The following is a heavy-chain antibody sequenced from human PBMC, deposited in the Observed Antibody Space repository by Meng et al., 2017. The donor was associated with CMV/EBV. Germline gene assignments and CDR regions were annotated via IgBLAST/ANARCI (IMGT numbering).Heavy chain of an antibody. CDR2: IYPGDSDT. Sequence: GGSLRLSCKGSGYRFTTYWIGWVRQMPGKGLEWMGIIYPGDSDTRYSPSFQGQVTISADKSISTAYLQWSSLKASDTAMYYCARSFRFGRSSPTGYYYYGMDVWGQGTTVTVSS. J-gene: IGHJ6*02. V-gene: IGHV5-51*01. D-gene: IGHD6-13*01. CDR3: ARSFRFGRSSPTGYYYYGMDV. CDR1: GYRFTTYW.